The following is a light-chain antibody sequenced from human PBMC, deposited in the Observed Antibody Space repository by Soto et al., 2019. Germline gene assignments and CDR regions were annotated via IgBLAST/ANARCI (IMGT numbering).Light chain of an antibody. V-gene: IGKV3-15*01. Sequence: EIVMTQSPATLSVSPGERATLSCRASQSVSSNLAWYQQKPGQAPRLLIYGASTRATGIPARFSGSGSGTEFTLTISSLQSEDFAVYYCQQYNNWPRGLTFGQGTKVEIK. CDR2: GAS. J-gene: IGKJ1*01. CDR3: QQYNNWPRGLT. CDR1: QSVSSN.